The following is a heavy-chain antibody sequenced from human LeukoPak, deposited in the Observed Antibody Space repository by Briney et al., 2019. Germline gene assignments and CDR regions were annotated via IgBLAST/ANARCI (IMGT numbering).Heavy chain of an antibody. J-gene: IGHJ3*02. CDR2: IYSGGST. V-gene: IGHV3-53*01. Sequence: GGSLRLSCAASGFTVSSNYMSWVRQAPGKGLEWVSVIYSGGSTYYADSVKGRFIISRDNSKNTLYLQMDSLRVEDTAVYYCVRDVRLNGWYSAFDIWGQGTMVTVSS. CDR3: VRDVRLNGWYSAFDI. D-gene: IGHD6-19*01. CDR1: GFTVSSNY.